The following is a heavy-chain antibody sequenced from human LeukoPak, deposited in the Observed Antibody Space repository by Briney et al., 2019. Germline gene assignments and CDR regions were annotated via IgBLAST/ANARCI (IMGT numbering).Heavy chain of an antibody. CDR2: ISSGSTYI. CDR1: GFTFSSCA. CDR3: TREGVDVFDI. D-gene: IGHD3-10*01. Sequence: GGSLRLSCAASGFTFSSCAMSWVRQAPGKGLEWVSSISSGSTYIYYADSVKGRFTISRDNTKNSLYLQMNSLRAEDTAVYYCTREGVDVFDIWGQGTMVTVSS. J-gene: IGHJ3*02. V-gene: IGHV3-21*01.